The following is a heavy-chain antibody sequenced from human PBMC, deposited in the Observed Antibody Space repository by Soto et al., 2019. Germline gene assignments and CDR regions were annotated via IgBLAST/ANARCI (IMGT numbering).Heavy chain of an antibody. CDR1: GGSISRGGYY. V-gene: IGHV4-31*03. J-gene: IGHJ4*02. CDR3: ARGSTTEKVDS. Sequence: SSETLSLTCTVSGGSISRGGYYWSWIRQHPGKGLEWIGYIYYSGSTYYNPSLKSRVTISVDTSKNQFSLKLTSVTAADTAVYYCARGSTTEKVDSWGQGTLVTVSS. CDR2: IYYSGST. D-gene: IGHD4-17*01.